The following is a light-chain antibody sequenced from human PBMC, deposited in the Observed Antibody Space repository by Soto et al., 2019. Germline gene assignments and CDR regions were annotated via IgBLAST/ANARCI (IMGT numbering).Light chain of an antibody. Sequence: DIQMTQFPSDMSASVGDRVPITCRARQDISNFLVWFQQRAGKVPKRLMYSANRLESGVPSRFRGSGSGTEFTLTLSSLLPEDLATYSCLQHKSYPRTFGQGTKVDIK. CDR3: LQHKSYPRT. CDR1: QDISNF. J-gene: IGKJ1*01. V-gene: IGKV1-17*03. CDR2: SAN.